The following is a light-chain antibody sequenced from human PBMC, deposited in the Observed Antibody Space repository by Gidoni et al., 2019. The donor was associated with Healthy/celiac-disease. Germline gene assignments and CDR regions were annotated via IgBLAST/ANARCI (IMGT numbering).Light chain of an antibody. Sequence: QSALTQPRSVSGSPGQSVTISCTGTSSVVGGYNYVSWYQQHPGTAPKLMIYDVSKRPSGVPDRFSGSKSGNTASLTISGLQAEDEADYYCCSYAGSYTLVFGGGTKLTVL. CDR3: CSYAGSYTLV. CDR1: SSVVGGYNY. V-gene: IGLV2-11*01. CDR2: DVS. J-gene: IGLJ2*01.